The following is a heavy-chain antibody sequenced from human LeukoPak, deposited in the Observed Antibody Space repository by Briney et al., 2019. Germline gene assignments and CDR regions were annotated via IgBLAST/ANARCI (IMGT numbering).Heavy chain of an antibody. Sequence: GGSLRLSCAASGFTFSNYGLSWVRQAPGKGLEWVSGITGSGGSTYYADSVKGRFTISRDNSKNTLYLQMNSLRAEDTAVYYCARGPSGYHNTGGQGTLVTVSS. CDR1: GFTFSNYG. D-gene: IGHD5-12*01. J-gene: IGHJ4*02. CDR2: ITGSGGST. V-gene: IGHV3-23*01. CDR3: ARGPSGYHNT.